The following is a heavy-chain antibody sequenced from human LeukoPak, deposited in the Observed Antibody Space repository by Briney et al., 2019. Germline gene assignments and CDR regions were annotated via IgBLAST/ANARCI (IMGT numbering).Heavy chain of an antibody. CDR2: IDDDGTDT. Sequence: PGGSLRLSCVASGFTSGNYRMHWVRQAPGKGPEWVSRIDDDGTDTHYAVSVKGRFTISRDNAKNTLYLQMNSLRGEDTAVYYCARGMLSSAGYHWYYYMDVWGKGAMVTVSS. J-gene: IGHJ6*03. D-gene: IGHD3-3*01. V-gene: IGHV3-74*01. CDR3: ARGMLSSAGYHWYYYMDV. CDR1: GFTSGNYR.